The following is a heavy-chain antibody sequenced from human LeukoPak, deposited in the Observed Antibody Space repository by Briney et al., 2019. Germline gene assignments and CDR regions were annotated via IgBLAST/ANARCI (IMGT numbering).Heavy chain of an antibody. CDR3: ARDLAYSRLDY. CDR1: GFTFSSSA. J-gene: IGHJ4*02. Sequence: QPGGSLRLSCAASGFTFSSSAMSWVRQAPGKGLEWVASINPEGSEKYSAGSVKGRFTISRDNAKSSLYLQMDSLRVEDTAFYYCARDLAYSRLDYWGQGVLVTVSS. D-gene: IGHD5-18*01. CDR2: INPEGSEK. V-gene: IGHV3-7*01.